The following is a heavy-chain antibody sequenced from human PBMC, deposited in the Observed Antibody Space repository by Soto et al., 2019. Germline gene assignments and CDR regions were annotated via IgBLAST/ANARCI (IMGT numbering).Heavy chain of an antibody. V-gene: IGHV4-31*03. D-gene: IGHD3-22*01. Sequence: PSEPMSHTGTVSGGSISSGCYYWSWIRQHPGKGLEWIGYIYYSGSTYYNPSLKSRVTISVDTPKNQFSLKLSSVTAADTAVYECARERGRSETSGYYPWSQGTLITVSS. CDR1: GGSISSGCYY. CDR2: IYYSGST. CDR3: ARERGRSETSGYYP. J-gene: IGHJ5*02.